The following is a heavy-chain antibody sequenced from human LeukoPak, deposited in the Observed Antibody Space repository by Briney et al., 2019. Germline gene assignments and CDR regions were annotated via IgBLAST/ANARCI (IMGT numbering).Heavy chain of an antibody. J-gene: IGHJ4*02. D-gene: IGHD3-22*01. CDR3: TASDSSGYRPFGY. CDR2: IYYSGST. CDR1: GGSISSSSYY. Sequence: SETLSLTCTVSGGSISSSSYYWGWIRQPPGKGLEWIGSIYYSGSTYYNPSLKSRVTISVDTSKHQFSLKLSSGTAADMAVYYCTASDSSGYRPFGYWGQGTLVTVSS. V-gene: IGHV4-39*01.